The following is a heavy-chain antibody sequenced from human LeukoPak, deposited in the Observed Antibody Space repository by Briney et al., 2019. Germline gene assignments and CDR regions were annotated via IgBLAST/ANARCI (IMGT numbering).Heavy chain of an antibody. CDR2: ITKRGNTI. V-gene: IGHV3-48*03. CDR1: GFTFSSYE. CDR3: ARPRITVFGVVPWAFAV. D-gene: IGHD3-3*01. J-gene: IGHJ3*01. Sequence: PGGSLRLSCAASGFTFSSYEMKWVRQAEGKGREWVAYITKRGNTIYYGDSGKGRFTISRDDAKKSLYLQMNSLRAEDTAVYYCARPRITVFGVVPWAFAVWGQGTMVTVSS.